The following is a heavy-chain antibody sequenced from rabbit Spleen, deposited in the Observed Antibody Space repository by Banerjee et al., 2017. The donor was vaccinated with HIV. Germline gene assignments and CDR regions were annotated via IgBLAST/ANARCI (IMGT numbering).Heavy chain of an antibody. J-gene: IGHJ4*01. CDR2: IDAGSGST. Sequence: QEQLVESGGGLVQPEGSLTLTCTASGFSFSSHYWICWVRQAPGKGLEWIACIDAGSGSTDYASWVNGRFTISKTSSTTVTLQMTSLTAADTATYFCARDKIGSSYYPFNLWGPGTLVTVS. V-gene: IGHV1S45*01. CDR3: ARDKIGSSYYPFNL. D-gene: IGHD8-1*01. CDR1: GFSFSSHYW.